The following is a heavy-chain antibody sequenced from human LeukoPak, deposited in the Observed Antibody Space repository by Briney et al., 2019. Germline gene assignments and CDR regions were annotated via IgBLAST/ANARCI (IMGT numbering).Heavy chain of an antibody. CDR3: ARTLPGSSGAFDI. Sequence: PSETLSLTCTVSGGSISSGGYYWSWIRQHPGKGLEWIGYIYHSGSTYYNPSLKRRVTISVDTSKNQFSLKLSSVTAADTAVYYCARTLPGSSGAFDIWGQGTMVTVSS. J-gene: IGHJ3*02. D-gene: IGHD6-6*01. CDR2: IYHSGST. CDR1: GGSISSGGYY. V-gene: IGHV4-31*03.